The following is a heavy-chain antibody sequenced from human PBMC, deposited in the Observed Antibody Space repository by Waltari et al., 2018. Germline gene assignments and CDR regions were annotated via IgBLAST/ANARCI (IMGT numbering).Heavy chain of an antibody. D-gene: IGHD3-10*01. J-gene: IGHJ4*02. CDR3: ARDRGPDVNEAMGLDY. Sequence: QVQLQESGPGLVKPSQTLSLTCPVSGDSLSRGSYYWTWIRQPAGKGLEWIGHIYKSGSTNYNPSLKTRLSISMNKSNNQLSLTLKSVTAADTAVYYCARDRGPDVNEAMGLDYWGQGTRVTVSS. CDR1: GDSLSRGSYY. V-gene: IGHV4-61*02. CDR2: IYKSGST.